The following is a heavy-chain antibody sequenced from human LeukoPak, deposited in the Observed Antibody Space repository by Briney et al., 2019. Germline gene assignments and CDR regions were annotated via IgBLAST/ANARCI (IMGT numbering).Heavy chain of an antibody. CDR2: IYSGGST. V-gene: IGHV3-66*01. CDR1: GFTVSSNY. CDR3: AKDGPTYYYDSTYYFDY. J-gene: IGHJ4*02. D-gene: IGHD3-22*01. Sequence: PGGSLRLSCAASGFTVSSNYMSWVRQAPGKGLEWVSVIYSGGSTYYADSVKGRFTISRDNSKNTLYLQMNSLRAEDTAVYYCAKDGPTYYYDSTYYFDYWGQGTLVTVSS.